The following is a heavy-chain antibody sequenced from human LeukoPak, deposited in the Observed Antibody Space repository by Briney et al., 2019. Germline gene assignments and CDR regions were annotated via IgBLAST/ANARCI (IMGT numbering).Heavy chain of an antibody. D-gene: IGHD2-2*01. CDR2: IYTSGST. Sequence: SSETLSLTCTVSGGSISSYYWSWIRQPAGKGLEWIGRIYTSGSTNYNPSLKSRVTMSVDTSKNQFSLKLSSVTAANTAVYYCARIILLQPSTRSYYFDYWGQGTLVTVSS. CDR3: ARIILLQPSTRSYYFDY. V-gene: IGHV4-4*07. CDR1: GGSISSYY. J-gene: IGHJ4*02.